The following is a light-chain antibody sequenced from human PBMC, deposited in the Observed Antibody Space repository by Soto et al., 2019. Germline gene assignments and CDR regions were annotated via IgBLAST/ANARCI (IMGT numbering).Light chain of an antibody. Sequence: IVMTQSPATLSVSPGERATLSCRAGQSIDNMLAWYQQRPGQAPRLLIYAASTRATGIPARFSGSGSGTGFTLTISGLQSEDFGVYYCQQYKFWRTFGQGTNVEIK. CDR2: AAS. V-gene: IGKV3-15*01. CDR3: QQYKFWRT. CDR1: QSIDNM. J-gene: IGKJ1*01.